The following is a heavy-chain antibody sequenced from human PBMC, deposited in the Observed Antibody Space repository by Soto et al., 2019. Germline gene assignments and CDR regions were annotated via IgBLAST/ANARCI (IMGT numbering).Heavy chain of an antibody. CDR2: LTASGLNT. CDR3: AKGPGNAKEV. D-gene: IGHD2-8*01. CDR1: GFNFGSYG. J-gene: IGHJ6*02. Sequence: EVQLLESGGGLVQPGGSLRLSCSASGFNFGSYGMSWVRQAPGKGLEWVSGLTASGLNTYYTDSVKGRFTISRDNSRNTVYLQMSGLRVEDTAVFHCAKGPGNAKEVWGQGTTVTVSS. V-gene: IGHV3-23*01.